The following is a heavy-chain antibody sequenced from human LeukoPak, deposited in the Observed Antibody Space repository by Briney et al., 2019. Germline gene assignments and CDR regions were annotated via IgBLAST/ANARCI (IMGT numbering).Heavy chain of an antibody. Sequence: PSETLSLTCTVSGGSISSGSYYWSWIRQPAGKGLEWIGRIYTSGSTNYNPSLKSRVTISVDTSKNQFSLKLSSVTAADTAVYYCARSIDWFDPWGQGTLVTVSS. D-gene: IGHD6-6*01. CDR2: IYTSGST. J-gene: IGHJ5*02. CDR3: ARSIDWFDP. CDR1: GGSISSGSYY. V-gene: IGHV4-61*02.